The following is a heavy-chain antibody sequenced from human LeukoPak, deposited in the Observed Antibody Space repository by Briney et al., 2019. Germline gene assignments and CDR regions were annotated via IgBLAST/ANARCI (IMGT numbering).Heavy chain of an antibody. CDR2: IYPGDSDT. Sequence: GESLKISCKVSGYSFTNYWIAWVRQMPGKGLEWMGIIYPGDSDTRYSPSFQGQVTISADKSISTAYLQWSSLKASDTAMYYCASSRVSGDWAPEYWGQGTLVTVSS. CDR3: ASSRVSGDWAPEY. V-gene: IGHV5-51*01. CDR1: GYSFTNYW. D-gene: IGHD3-10*01. J-gene: IGHJ4*02.